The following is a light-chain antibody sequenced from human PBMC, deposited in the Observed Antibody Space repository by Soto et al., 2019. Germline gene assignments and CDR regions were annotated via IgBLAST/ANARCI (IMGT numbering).Light chain of an antibody. CDR2: AAS. CDR1: QVISTS. J-gene: IGKJ5*01. Sequence: DIQLTQSRSFLSPSIGESGTITCWASQVISTSLAWYQVKPGKAPKLLIYAASTLESGVPSRFSATVSGTEFSLTITSLQPEDFATYYCQQLFDSPVTFGQGTRLEIK. V-gene: IGKV1-9*01. CDR3: QQLFDSPVT.